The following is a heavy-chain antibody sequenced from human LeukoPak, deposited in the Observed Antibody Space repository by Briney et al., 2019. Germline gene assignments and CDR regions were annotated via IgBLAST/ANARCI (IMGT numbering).Heavy chain of an antibody. CDR3: ASTRIAAAGNQIFDY. D-gene: IGHD6-13*01. CDR1: GYTFTSYG. J-gene: IGHJ4*02. V-gene: IGHV1-18*01. CDR2: ISAYNGNR. Sequence: ASVKVSCKASGYTFTSYGISWVRQAPGQGLEWMGWISAYNGNRNYAQKLRGRVTMTTDTSTRTAYMELRSLRSDDTAVYYCASTRIAAAGNQIFDYWGQGTLVTVSS.